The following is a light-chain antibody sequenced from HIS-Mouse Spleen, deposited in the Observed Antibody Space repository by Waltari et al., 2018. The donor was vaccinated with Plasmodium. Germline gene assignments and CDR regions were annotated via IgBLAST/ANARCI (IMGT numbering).Light chain of an antibody. CDR2: HAS. Sequence: EIVLTQSPATLSLSPGERATPSCRASQSVSSYLAWYQQKPGQAPRLLIYHASNRATGIPARFSGSGSGTDFTLTISSLEPEDFAVYYCQQRSNWLTFGGGTKVEIK. CDR1: QSVSSY. V-gene: IGKV3-11*01. CDR3: QQRSNWLT. J-gene: IGKJ4*01.